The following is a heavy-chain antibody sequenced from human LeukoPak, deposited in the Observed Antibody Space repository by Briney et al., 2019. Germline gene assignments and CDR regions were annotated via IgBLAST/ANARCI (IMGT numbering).Heavy chain of an antibody. CDR2: ITSGSSYI. CDR1: GFSFSTYT. J-gene: IGHJ4*02. V-gene: IGHV3-21*01. CDR3: AGAQWPPLVDY. Sequence: GGSLRLSCGASGFSFSTYTRHWVRQAPGKGLEWVSSITSGSSYIYYADSVKGRFAIARDNTKNSLYLQMNGLRAEHTAVYYCAGAQWPPLVDYWGQGTLVTVSS. D-gene: IGHD6-19*01.